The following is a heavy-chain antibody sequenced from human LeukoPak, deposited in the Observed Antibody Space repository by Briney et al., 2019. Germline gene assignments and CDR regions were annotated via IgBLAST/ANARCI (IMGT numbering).Heavy chain of an antibody. D-gene: IGHD3/OR15-3a*01. CDR3: SRKGRWTAICFDY. Sequence: GGSLRLSCVASGFTVRSSYMTWVRQAPGKGLEWVSVIYSDGIYSDGNTSYADSVKGRFTISRDDSKNTLHLQMNSLRAEDTAVYYCSRKGRWTAICFDYWGQGTLVTVSS. CDR2: IYSDGNT. V-gene: IGHV3-66*01. J-gene: IGHJ4*02. CDR1: GFTVRSSY.